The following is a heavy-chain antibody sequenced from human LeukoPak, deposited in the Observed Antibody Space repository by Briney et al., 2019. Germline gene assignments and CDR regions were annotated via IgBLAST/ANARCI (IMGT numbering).Heavy chain of an antibody. V-gene: IGHV3-13*01. Sequence: GGSLRLSCAASGFTFSSYDMHWVRQAPGRGLEWVSAIGLAGDTYYPDSVKGQFTISKENAKNSMHLQMNSLKDGDTAVYYCIRGGIQVSGIDAFDIWGQGTVVTVSS. J-gene: IGHJ3*02. CDR3: IRGGIQVSGIDAFDI. CDR1: GFTFSSYD. D-gene: IGHD5/OR15-5a*01. CDR2: IGLAGDT.